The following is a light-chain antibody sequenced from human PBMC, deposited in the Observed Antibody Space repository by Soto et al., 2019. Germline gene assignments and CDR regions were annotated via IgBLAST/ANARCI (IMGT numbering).Light chain of an antibody. Sequence: QSVLTQPASVSGSPGQSITISCTGTSSDVGTYNYVSWYQQHPGKAPKLMIYDVSHRPSGVSNRFSGSKSGNTASLTISGLQAEDDADYYCSSYTSSSTLPVFGGGTKVTVL. CDR1: SSDVGTYNY. CDR3: SSYTSSSTLPV. CDR2: DVS. V-gene: IGLV2-14*01. J-gene: IGLJ2*01.